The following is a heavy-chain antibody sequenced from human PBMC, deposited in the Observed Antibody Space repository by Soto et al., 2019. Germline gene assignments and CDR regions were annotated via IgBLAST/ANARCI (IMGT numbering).Heavy chain of an antibody. V-gene: IGHV1-2*02. CDR3: AIRTGQLAIISEFDGDWFFEV. CDR2: INPDSGGT. D-gene: IGHD2-2*01. Sequence: QEQLVQSGAEVKKPGTSLKVSCKASGYTFTDYYIHWVRQAPGQGLEWVGWINPDSGGTNLAQRCQGSVTMSSDTSIITAYMELSSLRSDDTAVYYCAIRTGQLAIISEFDGDWFFEVWGRGTLVTVSS. J-gene: IGHJ2*01. CDR1: GYTFTDYY.